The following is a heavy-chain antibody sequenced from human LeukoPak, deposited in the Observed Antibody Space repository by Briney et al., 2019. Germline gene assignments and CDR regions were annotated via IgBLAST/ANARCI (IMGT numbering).Heavy chain of an antibody. V-gene: IGHV3-7*04. Sequence: GGSLRLSCAASGFTFSSYWMSWVRQAPGKGLEWVAYIKQDVTEKYYVDSVKGRFSISRDNAKNSLYLQMNSLRAEDTAVYYCARGSTNADYWGQGTLVTVSS. CDR2: IKQDVTEK. CDR3: ARGSTNADY. CDR1: GFTFSSYW. J-gene: IGHJ4*02. D-gene: IGHD2-8*01.